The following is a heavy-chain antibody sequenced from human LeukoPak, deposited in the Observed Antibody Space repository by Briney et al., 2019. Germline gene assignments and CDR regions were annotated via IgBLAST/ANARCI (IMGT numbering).Heavy chain of an antibody. CDR2: INHSGST. CDR1: GGSFSGYY. J-gene: IGHJ2*01. Sequence: SETLSLTCAVYGGSFSGYYWSWIRQPPGKGLEWIGEINHSGSTNYNPSLKSRVTISVDTSKNQFSLKLSSVTAADTAVYYCARDPGSPRGFFDLWGRGTLVTVSS. V-gene: IGHV4-34*01. CDR3: ARDPGSPRGFFDL. D-gene: IGHD2-15*01.